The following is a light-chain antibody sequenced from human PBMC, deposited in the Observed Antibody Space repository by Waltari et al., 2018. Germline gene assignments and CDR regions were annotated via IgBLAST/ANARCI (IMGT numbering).Light chain of an antibody. Sequence: QSALTQPASVSGSPGQSVTISCAGTSNDVGGYNSVSWYQGHPGQAPRVIIYDVSDRPSGVSDRFSGSKSGNTASLTISGLQAEDEADYYCSSQSSNDVVLFGGGTKLTVL. CDR3: SSQSSNDVVL. J-gene: IGLJ2*01. CDR1: SNDVGGYNS. V-gene: IGLV2-14*01. CDR2: DVS.